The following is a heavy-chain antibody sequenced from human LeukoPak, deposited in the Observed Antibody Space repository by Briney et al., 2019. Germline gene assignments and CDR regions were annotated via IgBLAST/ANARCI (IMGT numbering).Heavy chain of an antibody. V-gene: IGHV5-51*01. Sequence: GESLKISCKGSGYSFTSYWIGWVRQMPGKGLEWMGIVYAGDSDTRYSPSFLGQVTISADKSISTAYLQWSSLKASDTAMYYCARRAQYNWNYDGWGQGTLVTVSS. D-gene: IGHD1-7*01. J-gene: IGHJ4*02. CDR2: VYAGDSDT. CDR3: ARRAQYNWNYDG. CDR1: GYSFTSYW.